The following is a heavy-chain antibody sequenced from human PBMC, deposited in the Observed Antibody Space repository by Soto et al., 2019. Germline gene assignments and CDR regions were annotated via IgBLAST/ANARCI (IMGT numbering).Heavy chain of an antibody. CDR2: IDAGNGNT. D-gene: IGHD2-21*02. Sequence: GASVKVSCKASGYSFRSYAMHWVRQAPGQRLEWMGWIDAGNGNTKYSQKFQGRVTITRDTSASTAYMELSSLRSEDTAVYYCASSGCGGDPFCNLFDYWGQGTLVTVSS. V-gene: IGHV1-3*01. J-gene: IGHJ4*02. CDR3: ASSGCGGDPFCNLFDY. CDR1: GYSFRSYA.